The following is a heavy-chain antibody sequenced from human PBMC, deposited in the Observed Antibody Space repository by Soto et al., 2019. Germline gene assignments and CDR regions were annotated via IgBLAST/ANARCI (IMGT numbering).Heavy chain of an antibody. V-gene: IGHV3-15*01. J-gene: IGHJ6*03. D-gene: IGHD3-3*01. CDR1: GFTFSNAW. CDR2: IKSKTDGGTT. Sequence: EVQLVESGGGLVKPGGSLRLSCAASGFTFSNAWMSWVRQAPGKGLEWVGRIKSKTDGGTTDYAAPVKGRFTISRDDSNNTLYLQMHSLKTEDTAVYYCTTDLIPPLNYDFWSGYYDPPAHYYYYYYMDVWGKGTTVTVSS. CDR3: TTDLIPPLNYDFWSGYYDPPAHYYYYYYMDV.